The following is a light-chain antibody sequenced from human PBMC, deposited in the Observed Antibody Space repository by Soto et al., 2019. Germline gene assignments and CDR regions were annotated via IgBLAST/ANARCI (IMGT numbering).Light chain of an antibody. J-gene: IGLJ1*01. CDR2: EVT. CDR3: SSYTNINTRACV. V-gene: IGLV2-14*02. Sequence: QSVLTQPASVSGSPGQSITISCTGTSSDVGSYNLVSWYQVHPGKAPKLIIYEVTDRPSGVSNRFSGSKSGNTASLTISGLQAEDEAEYYCSSYTNINTRACVFGTGTKLTVL. CDR1: SSDVGSYNL.